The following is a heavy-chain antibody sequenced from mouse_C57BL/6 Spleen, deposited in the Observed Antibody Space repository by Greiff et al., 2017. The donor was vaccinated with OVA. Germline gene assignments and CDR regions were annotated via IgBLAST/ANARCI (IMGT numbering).Heavy chain of an antibody. CDR2: INPSSGYT. J-gene: IGHJ1*03. D-gene: IGHD1-1*01. Sequence: QVQLKESGAELAKPGASVKLSCKASGYTFTSYWMHWVKQRPGQGLEWIGYINPSSGYTKYNQKFKDKATLTADKSSSTAYMQLSSLTYEDSAVYYCARSPSTVVATEWYVDVWGTGTTVTVSS. CDR3: ARSPSTVVATEWYVDV. V-gene: IGHV1-7*01. CDR1: GYTFTSYW.